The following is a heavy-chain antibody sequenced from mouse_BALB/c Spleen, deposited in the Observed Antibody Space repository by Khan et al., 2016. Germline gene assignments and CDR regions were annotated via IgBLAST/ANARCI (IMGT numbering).Heavy chain of an antibody. J-gene: IGHJ4*01. CDR1: GFSLTSYG. Sequence: VELKESGPGLVAPSQSLSITCTISGFSLTSYGVHWVRQPSGKGLEWLVVIWSDGSTTYNPALKSRLSISKDNSKSKVFLIMNSLQTDDTAMYHCAKHYRYEYYAMDYWGQGTSVTVSS. D-gene: IGHD2-14*01. CDR2: IWSDGST. CDR3: AKHYRYEYYAMDY. V-gene: IGHV2-6-1*01.